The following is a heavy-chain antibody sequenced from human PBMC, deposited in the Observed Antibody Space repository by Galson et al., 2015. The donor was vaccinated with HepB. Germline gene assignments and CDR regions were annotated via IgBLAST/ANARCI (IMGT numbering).Heavy chain of an antibody. V-gene: IGHV3-7*01. CDR3: AREGYYYFDS. D-gene: IGHD1-26*01. Sequence: SLRLSCAASGFIFRSNFMAWVRQAPGKGLEWVANIRQDGSERNYVDSVKGRFTISRDNARNSLYLQMNSLRAEDTAVYYCAREGYYYFDSWGQGTLVLVSS. CDR2: IRQDGSER. J-gene: IGHJ4*02. CDR1: GFIFRSNF.